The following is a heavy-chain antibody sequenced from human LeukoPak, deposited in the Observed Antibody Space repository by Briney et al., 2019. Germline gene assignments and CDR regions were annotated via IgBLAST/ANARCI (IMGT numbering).Heavy chain of an antibody. D-gene: IGHD3-3*01. CDR3: ASYYDFWSGSSRLAFDY. J-gene: IGHJ4*02. Sequence: SQTLSLTCAVSGGSISSGGYSWSWIRQPPGKGLGWIGYIYHSGSTYYNPSLKSRVTISVDRSKNQFSLKLSSVTAADTAVYYCASYYDFWSGSSRLAFDYWGQGTLVTVSS. CDR2: IYHSGST. CDR1: GGSISSGGYS. V-gene: IGHV4-30-2*01.